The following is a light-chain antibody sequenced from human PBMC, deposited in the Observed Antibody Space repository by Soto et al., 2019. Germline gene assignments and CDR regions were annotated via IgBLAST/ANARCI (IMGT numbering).Light chain of an antibody. Sequence: AIQLPQSPPSLSASVGASFPLTGRARPVVRRSLSWYHQQPGKAPKLLIYDASSLESGVPSRFSGSGSGTEFTLTISSLQPDDFATYYCQQYNSYSPETFGQGTKVDIK. J-gene: IGKJ1*01. V-gene: IGKV1-13*02. CDR1: PVVRRS. CDR3: QQYNSYSPET. CDR2: DAS.